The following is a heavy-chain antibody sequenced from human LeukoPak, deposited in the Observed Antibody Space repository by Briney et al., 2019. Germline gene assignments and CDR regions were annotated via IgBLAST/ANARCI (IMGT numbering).Heavy chain of an antibody. V-gene: IGHV4-34*01. J-gene: IGHJ4*02. CDR3: ARGRSNWNYDY. Sequence: SETLSLTCAVYGGSFSGYYWSWIRQPPGKGLEWIGEINHSGSTNYNPSLKSRVTISVDTSKNQFSLKLSSVTAADTAVYYCARGRSNWNYDYWGQGTLVTVSS. CDR1: GGSFSGYY. D-gene: IGHD1-7*01. CDR2: INHSGST.